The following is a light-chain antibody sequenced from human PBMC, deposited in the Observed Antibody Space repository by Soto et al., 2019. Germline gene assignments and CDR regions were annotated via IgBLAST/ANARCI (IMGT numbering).Light chain of an antibody. CDR2: EGT. J-gene: IGLJ1*01. Sequence: QSALTQPASVSGFLGQSITMSCTGSSSDVGTFNLVSWFQQHPSKAPKLLIFEGTKRPSGVSDRFSGSKSGNTASLTISGLQAEDEADYHCCSYAGTRTSWVFGTGTKVTVL. CDR1: SSDVGTFNL. CDR3: CSYAGTRTSWV. V-gene: IGLV2-23*01.